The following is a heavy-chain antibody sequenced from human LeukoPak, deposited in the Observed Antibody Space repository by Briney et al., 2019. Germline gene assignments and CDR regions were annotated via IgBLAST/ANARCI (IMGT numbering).Heavy chain of an antibody. CDR1: GFTFSTYA. J-gene: IGHJ5*02. CDR3: VKASSSSPQYNWYDA. CDR2: VSGTGGRT. Sequence: GGSLRLSCAASGFTFSTYAMSWVRQAPGKGLEWVSVVSGTGGRTYYADSVKGRFTISRDNSKNTLYLQMNSLRAEDTALYYCVKASSSSPQYNWYDAWGQGTLVTVSS. V-gene: IGHV3-23*01. D-gene: IGHD6-6*01.